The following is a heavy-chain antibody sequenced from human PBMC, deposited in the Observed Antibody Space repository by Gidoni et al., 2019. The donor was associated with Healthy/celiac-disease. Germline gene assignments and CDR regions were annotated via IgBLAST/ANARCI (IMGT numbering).Heavy chain of an antibody. D-gene: IGHD2-2*01. J-gene: IGHJ6*02. CDR3: AREYCSSTSCHYGLDV. V-gene: IGHV4-59*01. Sequence: QVQLQESGPGLVRRSETLSLTCFASGGSISSDYWSWVRQPPGKGLEWIGYISDSGSTNYNPSLKSRVTISVDTSKKQFSLTLTSVTAADTAVYYCAREYCSSTSCHYGLDVWGHGTAVTVSS. CDR1: GGSISSDY. CDR2: ISDSGST.